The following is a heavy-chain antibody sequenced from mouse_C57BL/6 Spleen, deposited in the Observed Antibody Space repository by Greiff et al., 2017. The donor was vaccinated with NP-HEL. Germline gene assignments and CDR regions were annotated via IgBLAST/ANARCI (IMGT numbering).Heavy chain of an antibody. CDR1: GYTFTSYW. CDR3: ANWDYGSSYNYAMDY. J-gene: IGHJ4*01. Sequence: QVQLKESGAELAKPGASVKLSCKASGYTFTSYWMHWVKQRPGQGLEWIGYINPSSGYTKYNQKFKDKATLTADKSSSTAYMQLSSLTYEDSAVYYCANWDYGSSYNYAMDYWGQGTSVTVSS. V-gene: IGHV1-7*01. CDR2: INPSSGYT. D-gene: IGHD1-1*01.